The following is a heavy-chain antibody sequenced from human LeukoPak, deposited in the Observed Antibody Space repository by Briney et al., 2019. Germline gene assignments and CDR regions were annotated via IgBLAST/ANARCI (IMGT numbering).Heavy chain of an antibody. V-gene: IGHV3-30*02. J-gene: IGHJ3*02. CDR2: IRYDGSNK. D-gene: IGHD2-2*01. CDR3: AKVGHRVVVVPAAIYAFDI. Sequence: GGSLRLSCAASGFTFSSYGMHWVRQAPGKGLEWVAFIRYDGSNKYYADSVKGLFTISRDNSKNTLYLQMNSLRAEDTAVHYCAKVGHRVVVVPAAIYAFDIWGQGTMVTVSS. CDR1: GFTFSSYG.